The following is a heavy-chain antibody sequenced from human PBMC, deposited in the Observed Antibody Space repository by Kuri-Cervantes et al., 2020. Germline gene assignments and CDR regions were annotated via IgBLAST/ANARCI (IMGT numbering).Heavy chain of an antibody. V-gene: IGHV3-74*01. CDR2: IDGDGTTY. D-gene: IGHD3-10*01. CDR1: GFTFSSYW. Sequence: GESLKISCAASGFTFSSYWMHWVRQAPGKGLVWVSRIDGDGTTYYADSVKGRFTISRDNAKNTLYLQMNSLRAEDTAMYYCARGFRDYWGQGTLVTVSS. J-gene: IGHJ4*02. CDR3: ARGFRDY.